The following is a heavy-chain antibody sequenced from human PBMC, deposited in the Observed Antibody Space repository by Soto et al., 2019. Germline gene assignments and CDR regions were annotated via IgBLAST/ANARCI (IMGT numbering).Heavy chain of an antibody. CDR1: GFTFSSYA. J-gene: IGHJ4*02. Sequence: LRLSCAASGFTFSSYAMSWVRQAPGKGLEWVSAISGSGGSTYYADSVKGRFTIPRDNSKNTLYLQMNSLRAEDTAVYYCAKKSSSGWYVFDHDYWGQGTLVTVSS. CDR2: ISGSGGST. CDR3: AKKSSSGWYVFDHDY. D-gene: IGHD6-19*01. V-gene: IGHV3-23*01.